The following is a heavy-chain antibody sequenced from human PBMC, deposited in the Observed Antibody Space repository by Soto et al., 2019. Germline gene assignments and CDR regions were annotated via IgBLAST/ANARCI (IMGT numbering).Heavy chain of an antibody. J-gene: IGHJ4*02. D-gene: IGHD4-17*01. CDR2: ISYDGSNK. V-gene: IGHV3-30*18. CDR3: AKSVSGYGDYVDY. CDR1: GFTFSSYG. Sequence: QVQLVESGGGVVQPGRSLRLSCAASGFTFSSYGMHWVRQAPGKGLEWVAVISYDGSNKYYADSVKGRFTISRDNSKNTLYLQMNSLRAEDTAVYYCAKSVSGYGDYVDYWGKGTLVTVSS.